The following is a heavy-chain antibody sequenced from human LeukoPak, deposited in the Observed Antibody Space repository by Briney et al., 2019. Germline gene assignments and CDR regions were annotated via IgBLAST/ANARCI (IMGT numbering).Heavy chain of an antibody. V-gene: IGHV3-48*03. CDR1: GFTFSSYE. CDR2: ISSSGSTI. CDR3: ARGSNEQYSYGSRDYMDV. D-gene: IGHD5-18*01. J-gene: IGHJ6*03. Sequence: SGGSLRLSCAASGFTFSSYEMNWVRQAPGKGLEWVSYISSSGSTIYYADSVKGRFTISRDNAKNSLYLQMNSLRAEDTAVYYCARGSNEQYSYGSRDYMDVWGKGTTVTISS.